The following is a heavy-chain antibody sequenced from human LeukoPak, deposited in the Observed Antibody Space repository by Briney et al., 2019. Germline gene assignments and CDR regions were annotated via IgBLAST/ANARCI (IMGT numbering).Heavy chain of an antibody. Sequence: PGGSQTLSRPASGFSFDDYAMLWVHQAPGKGLEWVSLISGDGGSTYYADSVKGRFIISRDYSKNSLYLQMNGLRTEDTALYYCATEIVGASGGFYYWGQGTPVTLSS. D-gene: IGHD1-26*01. CDR3: ATEIVGASGGFYY. J-gene: IGHJ4*02. CDR2: ISGDGGST. CDR1: GFSFDDYA. V-gene: IGHV3-43*02.